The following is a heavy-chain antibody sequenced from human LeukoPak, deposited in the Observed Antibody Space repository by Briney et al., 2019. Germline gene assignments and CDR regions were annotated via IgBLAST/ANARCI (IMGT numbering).Heavy chain of an antibody. CDR3: ARRRDSSGYYLMDDY. V-gene: IGHV4-39*01. D-gene: IGHD3-22*01. J-gene: IGHJ4*02. CDR2: IYYSGST. CDR1: GGSISSSSYY. Sequence: SETLSLTCTVSGGSISSSSYYWGWIRQPPGKGLEWIGSIYYSGSTYYNPSLKSRVTISVDTSKNQFSLKLSSVTAADTAVYYCARRRDSSGYYLMDDYWGQGTLVTVSS.